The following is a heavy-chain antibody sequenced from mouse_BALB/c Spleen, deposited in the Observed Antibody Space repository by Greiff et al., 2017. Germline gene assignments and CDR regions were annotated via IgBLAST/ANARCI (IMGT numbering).Heavy chain of an antibody. J-gene: IGHJ3*01. CDR3: ARPYDYDEGVWFAY. Sequence: EVMLVESGGDLVKPGGSLKLSCAASGFTFSSYGMSWVRQTPDKRLEWVATISSGGSYTYYPDSVKGRFTISRDNAKNTLYLQMSSLKSEDTAMYYCARPYDYDEGVWFAYWGQGTLVTVSA. CDR1: GFTFSSYG. V-gene: IGHV5-6*02. D-gene: IGHD2-4*01. CDR2: ISSGGSYT.